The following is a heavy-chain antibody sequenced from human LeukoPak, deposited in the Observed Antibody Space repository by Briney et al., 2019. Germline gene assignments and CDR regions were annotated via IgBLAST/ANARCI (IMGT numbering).Heavy chain of an antibody. V-gene: IGHV4-39*01. J-gene: IGHJ4*02. D-gene: IGHD2-8*02. CDR3: ARHAWVGRTGFDY. CDR1: GGSITSRSFY. Sequence: PSETLSLTCIVSGGSITSRSFYWGWIRQPPGKGLEWLGSIYYSGTTHYNPSLKSRATLSVDTSKNQFSLNLSSVTAPDTAVYYCARHAWVGRTGFDYWGRGNLVTVSS. CDR2: IYYSGTT.